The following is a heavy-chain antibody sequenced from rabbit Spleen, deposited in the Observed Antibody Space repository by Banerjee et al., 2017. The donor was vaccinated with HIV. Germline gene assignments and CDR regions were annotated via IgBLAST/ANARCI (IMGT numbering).Heavy chain of an antibody. CDR1: GVSFSSHYD. D-gene: IGHD1-1*01. V-gene: IGHV1S40*01. Sequence: QQLVESGGGLVKPGASLTLTCNASGVSFSSHYDMCWVRQAPGKGVEWIACIYTGNSNTSYAAWGKGRFSITTPASATVTLQMPSLTVTATATYFCARDAGRGDYIDGVFNLWGPGTLVTVS. J-gene: IGHJ4*01. CDR3: ARDAGRGDYIDGVFNL. CDR2: IYTGNSNT.